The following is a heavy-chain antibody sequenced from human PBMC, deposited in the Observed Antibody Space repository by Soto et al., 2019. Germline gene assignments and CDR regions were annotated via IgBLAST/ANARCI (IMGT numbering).Heavy chain of an antibody. Sequence: LSLTCAVSGYSISSSNWWGWIRQPPGKGLEWIGYIYYSGSTYYNPSLKSRVTMSVDTSKNQFSLKLSSVTAVDTAVYYCATNVDTAMGPFDYWGQGTLVTVSS. D-gene: IGHD5-18*01. V-gene: IGHV4-28*01. CDR1: GYSISSSNW. J-gene: IGHJ4*02. CDR2: IYYSGST. CDR3: ATNVDTAMGPFDY.